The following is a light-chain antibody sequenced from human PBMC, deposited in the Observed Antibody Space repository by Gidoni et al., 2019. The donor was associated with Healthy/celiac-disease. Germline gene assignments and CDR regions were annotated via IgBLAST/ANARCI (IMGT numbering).Light chain of an antibody. CDR2: GAS. J-gene: IGKJ2*01. CDR3: QQYGSSPYT. Sequence: IVLTQSPGTLSLSPGERATLSCRASQSVSSSYLAWYQQKPGQAPRLLIYGASSRATGNPDRFSGSGSGTDFTLTISRLEPEDFAVYYCQQYGSSPYTFGQGTKLEIK. CDR1: QSVSSSY. V-gene: IGKV3-20*01.